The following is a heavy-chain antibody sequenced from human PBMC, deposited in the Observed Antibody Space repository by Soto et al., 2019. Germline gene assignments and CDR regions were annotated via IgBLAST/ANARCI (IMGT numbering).Heavy chain of an antibody. CDR3: ARDQKPEGMATIGGHYRMDV. CDR1: GFTFSSYA. J-gene: IGHJ6*02. Sequence: GGSLRLSCAASGFTFSSYAMHWVRQAPGKGLEWVAVISYDGSNKYYADSVKGRFTISRDNSKNTLYLQMNSLRAEDTAVYYCARDQKPEGMATIGGHYRMDVWGQGTTVT. D-gene: IGHD5-12*01. CDR2: ISYDGSNK. V-gene: IGHV3-30-3*01.